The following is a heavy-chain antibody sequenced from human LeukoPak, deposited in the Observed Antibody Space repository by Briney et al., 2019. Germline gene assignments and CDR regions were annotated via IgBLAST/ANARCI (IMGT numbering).Heavy chain of an antibody. Sequence: ASVTVSCKASGYTFTGYYMHWVRQAPGQGLEWMGRINADGGGTNYAQKFQGRVTMTRDTSISTAYMELSTLRSDDTAVYYCARSPLDCSSSSCRVFDYWGQGALVTVSS. D-gene: IGHD2-2*01. V-gene: IGHV1-2*06. CDR2: INADGGGT. CDR3: ARSPLDCSSSSCRVFDY. J-gene: IGHJ4*02. CDR1: GYTFTGYY.